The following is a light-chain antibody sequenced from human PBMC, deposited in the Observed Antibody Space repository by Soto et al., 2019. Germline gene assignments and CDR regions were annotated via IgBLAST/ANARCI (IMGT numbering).Light chain of an antibody. Sequence: QSALTQPPSASGSPGQSVAISCTGTSSDVGGYDFVSWYQQHPGKAPKLIIYEVSKWPSGVPDRFSGSKSGNTASLTVSGLRPEDEANYYCASYPGGQYNWVFGGGTKLTVL. CDR3: ASYPGGQYNWV. V-gene: IGLV2-8*01. J-gene: IGLJ3*02. CDR2: EVS. CDR1: SSDVGGYDF.